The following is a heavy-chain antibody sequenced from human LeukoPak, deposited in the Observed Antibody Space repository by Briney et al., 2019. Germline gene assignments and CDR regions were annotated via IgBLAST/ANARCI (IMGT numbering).Heavy chain of an antibody. D-gene: IGHD3-22*01. CDR2: IYYSGST. CDR1: GGSINMSSDY. J-gene: IGHJ4*02. CDR3: ARHPLHPYDSSGYDY. Sequence: SETLSLTCTVSGGSINMSSDYWGWIRQPPGKGLEGIGRIYYSGSTYYNPSLKSRVTISVDTYKNQFSLKLSSVNAAETAVYYCARHPLHPYDSSGYDYWGQGTLVTVSS. V-gene: IGHV4-39*01.